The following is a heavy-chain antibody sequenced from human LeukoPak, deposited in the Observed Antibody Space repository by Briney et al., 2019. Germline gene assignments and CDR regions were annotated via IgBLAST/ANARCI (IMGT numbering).Heavy chain of an antibody. CDR3: AKAVGSSGYFSRDAFDI. CDR1: GFTFSSYA. J-gene: IGHJ3*02. V-gene: IGHV3-23*01. CDR2: ISGGGSGT. Sequence: GGSLRLSCAASGFTFSSYAMSWVRQSPGKGLEWVSSISGGGSGTYYADSVRGRFTISRDNSKNTVYLQMNSLRAEDTAIYYCAKAVGSSGYFSRDAFDIWGQGTMVTVSS. D-gene: IGHD3-22*01.